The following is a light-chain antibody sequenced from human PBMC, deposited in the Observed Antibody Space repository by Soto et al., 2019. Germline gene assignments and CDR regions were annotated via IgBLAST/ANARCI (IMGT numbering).Light chain of an antibody. CDR2: GAS. Sequence: IVRRHHQVTLSVSRGGGATLLCRASQSVSSDLAWYHQKPGQAPRLLIYGASTRATGSPARFSCSGSGTEFTLSVGSLHSENCAADFCQHHNAGGWTFDQGTKVDIK. CDR1: QSVSSD. V-gene: IGKV3-15*01. CDR3: QHHNAGGWT. J-gene: IGKJ1*01.